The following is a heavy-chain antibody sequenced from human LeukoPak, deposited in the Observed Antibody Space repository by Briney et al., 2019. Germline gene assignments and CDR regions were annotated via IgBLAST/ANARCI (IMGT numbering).Heavy chain of an antibody. CDR3: ARGLVVATDRYYYYGMDV. J-gene: IGHJ6*02. CDR1: GGSISSYY. Sequence: PSETLSLTCTVSGGSISSYYWSWIRQPAGKGLEWIGRIYTSGSTNYNPSLKSRVTMSVDTSKNQFSLKLSSVTAADTAVYYCARGLVVATDRYYYYGMDVWGQGTTVTVSS. CDR2: IYTSGST. V-gene: IGHV4-4*07. D-gene: IGHD5-12*01.